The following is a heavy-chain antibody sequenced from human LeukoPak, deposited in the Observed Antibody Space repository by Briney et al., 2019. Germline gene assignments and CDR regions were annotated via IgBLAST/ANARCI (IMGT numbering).Heavy chain of an antibody. CDR1: GYTFTGYY. CDR3: ARAPMITFGGGTDY. J-gene: IGHJ4*02. Sequence: ASVKVSCKASGYTFTGYYMHWVRQAPGQGLEWMGWINPNSGGTNYAQKLQGRVTMTTGTSTSTAYMELRSLRSDDTAVYYCARAPMITFGGGTDYWGQGTLVTVSS. D-gene: IGHD3-16*01. V-gene: IGHV1-2*02. CDR2: INPNSGGT.